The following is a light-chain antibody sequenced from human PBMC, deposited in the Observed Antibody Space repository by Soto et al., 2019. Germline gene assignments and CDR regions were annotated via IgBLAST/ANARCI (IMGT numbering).Light chain of an antibody. CDR1: QGIRNF. Sequence: DIQMTRSPTSLSASVGDRVTITCRASQGIRNFVAWYQQKPGKAPKLLIYAASTLQSGVPSRFSGSGSGTDFALTINSLQPEDVATYSCQKYSSVPVFGPGTKLEIK. CDR3: QKYSSVPV. J-gene: IGKJ3*01. V-gene: IGKV1-27*01. CDR2: AAS.